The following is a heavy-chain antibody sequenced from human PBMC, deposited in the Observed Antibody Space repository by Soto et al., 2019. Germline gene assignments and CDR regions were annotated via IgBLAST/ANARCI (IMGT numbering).Heavy chain of an antibody. D-gene: IGHD1-1*01. V-gene: IGHV4-59*01. CDR3: ARGVPGEWPRTYYFDY. CDR1: GGSISSYY. J-gene: IGHJ4*02. CDR2: IYYSGST. Sequence: PSETLSLTCTVSGGSISSYYWSWIRQPPGKGLEWIGYIYYSGSTNYNPSLKSRVTISVDTSKNQFSLKLSSVTAADTAVYYCARGVPGEWPRTYYFDYWGQGTLVTVSS.